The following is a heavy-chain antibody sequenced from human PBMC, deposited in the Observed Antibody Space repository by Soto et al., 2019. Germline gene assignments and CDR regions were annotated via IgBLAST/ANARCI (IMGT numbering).Heavy chain of an antibody. V-gene: IGHV3-66*01. CDR1: GFTVSNNY. J-gene: IGHJ3*02. D-gene: IGHD3-22*01. CDR2: LDSGGST. CDR3: AISRYNFDGSDYHDAFDI. Sequence: EVQLVESGGGLVQPGGSLRLSCAASGFTVSNNYLNWVRQAPGKGLEWVSFLDSGGSTYYSDSAKGRFTISRDNSKNTLYLQMNSLRAQDTAVYYCAISRYNFDGSDYHDAFDIWGQGTMVTVSS.